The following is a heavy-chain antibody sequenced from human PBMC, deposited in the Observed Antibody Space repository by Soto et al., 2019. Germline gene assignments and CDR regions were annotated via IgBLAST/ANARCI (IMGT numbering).Heavy chain of an antibody. J-gene: IGHJ3*01. Sequence: EVQLVDSGGGLVQPGGSLRLSCAASEFTFRSYWMHWVRQSPGKGLVWFSRISGDGSSTTYADSVRGRFTISRDNAKNTVYLQMDSLRAEDTAVYYCARSLPGTYGAFDLWGQGTMVTVSS. CDR1: EFTFRSYW. D-gene: IGHD1-7*01. CDR2: ISGDGSST. V-gene: IGHV3-74*01. CDR3: ARSLPGTYGAFDL.